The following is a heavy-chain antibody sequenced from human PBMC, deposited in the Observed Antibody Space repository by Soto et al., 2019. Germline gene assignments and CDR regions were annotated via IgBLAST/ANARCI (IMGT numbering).Heavy chain of an antibody. V-gene: IGHV3-30-3*01. J-gene: IGHJ4*02. CDR1: GFTFSSYA. CDR3: ARAYYYYDSSGGRFDY. D-gene: IGHD3-22*01. Sequence: VQLVESGGGLVKPGGSLRLSCAASGFTFSSYAMHWVRQAPGKGLEWVAVISYDGSNKYYADSVKGRFTISRDNSKNTLYLQMNSLRAEDTAVYYCARAYYYYDSSGGRFDYWGQGTLVTVSS. CDR2: ISYDGSNK.